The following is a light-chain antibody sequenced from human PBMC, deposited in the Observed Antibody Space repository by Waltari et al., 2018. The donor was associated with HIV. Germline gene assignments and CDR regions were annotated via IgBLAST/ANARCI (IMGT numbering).Light chain of an antibody. J-gene: IGKJ2*01. V-gene: IGKV2-28*01. CDR1: QSLLHSNGYNY. CDR3: MQAIQTPS. Sequence: DIVMTQSPLSLPVTPGEPASLSCRSSQSLLHSNGYNYLDWYLQKPGQSPQLLVYLGSNRASGGPDRFSGSGAGTDFRLKSSRVGAEDGVVYSGMQAIQTPSFGQRTKVEMK. CDR2: LGS.